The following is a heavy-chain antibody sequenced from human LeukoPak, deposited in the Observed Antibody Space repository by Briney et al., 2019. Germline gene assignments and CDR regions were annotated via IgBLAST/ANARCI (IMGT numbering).Heavy chain of an antibody. V-gene: IGHV4-59*08. D-gene: IGHD1/OR15-1a*01. CDR1: GDSISSYY. Sequence: PSETLSLTCTVSGDSISSYYWSWIRQPPGKGLEWIGYIYYSGNTNYNPSLKSRVTISVNTSKNQFSLKLSSVTAADTAVYYCARRTRTGVQQDYFDYWGQGTLVTVSS. J-gene: IGHJ4*02. CDR3: ARRTRTGVQQDYFDY. CDR2: IYYSGNT.